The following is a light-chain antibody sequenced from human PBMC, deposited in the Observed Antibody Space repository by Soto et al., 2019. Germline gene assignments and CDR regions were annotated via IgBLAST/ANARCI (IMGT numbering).Light chain of an antibody. V-gene: IGLV2-14*01. CDR2: DVN. CDR3: SSYTTSSTWV. Sequence: QSVLTQPASVSGSPGQSITISCTETSGDVGVYNYVSWYQQHPGKAPKLMIYDVNNRPSGVSNRFSGSKSGNTASLTISGLQAEDEADYYCSSYTTSSTWVFGGGTQLTVL. CDR1: SGDVGVYNY. J-gene: IGLJ3*02.